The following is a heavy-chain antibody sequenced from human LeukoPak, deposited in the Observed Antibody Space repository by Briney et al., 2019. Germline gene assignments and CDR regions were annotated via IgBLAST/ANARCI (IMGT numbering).Heavy chain of an antibody. CDR2: ISSSSSYI. V-gene: IGHV3-21*01. CDR3: ARAPDYYDSSGPKYYFDY. J-gene: IGHJ4*02. Sequence: PGGSLRLSCAASGFTFSSYSMNWVRQAPGKGLEWVSSISSSSSYIYYADSVKGRFTISRDNAKNSLYLQMNSLRAEDTAVYYCARAPDYYDSSGPKYYFDYWGQGTLVTVSS. D-gene: IGHD3-22*01. CDR1: GFTFSSYS.